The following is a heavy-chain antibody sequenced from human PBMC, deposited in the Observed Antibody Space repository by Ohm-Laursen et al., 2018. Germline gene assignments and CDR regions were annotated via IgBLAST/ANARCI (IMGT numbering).Heavy chain of an antibody. CDR3: ARDPVRGLTDY. V-gene: IGHV3-23*01. D-gene: IGHD3-16*01. Sequence: SLRLSCAASGFTFSSYAMTWVRQAPGKGLEWVSVSGSGDSPSYADSVKGRFTISRDNSKNTLYLQMNSLRAEDTAVYHCARDPVRGLTDYWGQGTLVTVSS. CDR1: GFTFSSYA. CDR2: SGSGDSP. J-gene: IGHJ4*02.